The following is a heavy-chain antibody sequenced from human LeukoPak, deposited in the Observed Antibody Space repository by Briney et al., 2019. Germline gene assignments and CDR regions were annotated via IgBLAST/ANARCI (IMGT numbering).Heavy chain of an antibody. J-gene: IGHJ5*02. CDR1: GFTFSSYG. D-gene: IGHD2-21*02. V-gene: IGHV3-30*02. CDR3: ASGSPRGLRSWFDP. Sequence: QPGGSLRLSCAASGFTFSSYGMHWVRQAPGKGLEWVAFIRYDGSNKYYADSVKGRFTISRDNSKNTLYLQTNSLRAEDTAVYYCASGSPRGLRSWFDPWGQGTLVTVSS. CDR2: IRYDGSNK.